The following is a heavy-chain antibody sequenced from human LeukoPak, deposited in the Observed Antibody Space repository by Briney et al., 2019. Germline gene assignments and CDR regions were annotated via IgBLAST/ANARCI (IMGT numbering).Heavy chain of an antibody. D-gene: IGHD6-19*01. V-gene: IGHV4-4*09. CDR1: GASISSYF. CDR3: ARHRRAVPAYYFDC. Sequence: PSETLSLTCTVSGASISSYFWTWIRQPPGKGLEWLAYIHTSGSTNYNPSLESRVTISLDTSKSQFSLNLTSVTAADTAMYYCARHRRAVPAYYFDCWGPGAPVTVSS. J-gene: IGHJ4*02. CDR2: IHTSGST.